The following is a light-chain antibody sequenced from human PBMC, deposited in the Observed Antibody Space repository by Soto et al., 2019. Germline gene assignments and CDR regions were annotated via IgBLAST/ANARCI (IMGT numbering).Light chain of an antibody. CDR2: EVS. V-gene: IGLV2-14*03. CDR1: SSDVGGYNF. CDR3: SSYTTSSTVV. J-gene: IGLJ1*01. Sequence: QSALTQPASVFGSPGQSITISCTGTSSDVGGYNFVSWYQQHPGKAPKLMIYEVSNRPSGVSNRFPGSKSGNTASLTISGLQPEDEADYYCSSYTTSSTVVFGTGTKVTVL.